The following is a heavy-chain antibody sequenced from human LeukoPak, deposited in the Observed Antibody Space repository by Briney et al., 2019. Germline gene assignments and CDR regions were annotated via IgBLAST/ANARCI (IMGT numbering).Heavy chain of an antibody. CDR2: INPNSGGT. CDR1: GYTFTGYY. D-gene: IGHD2-2*01. J-gene: IGHJ4*02. Sequence: ASVKVSCKASGYTFTGYYMHWVRQAPGQGLEWMGWINPNSGGTNYAQKFQGRVTMTRDTSISTAFMELRSLRSDDTAVYYCARDLKRYCFSTSCYSVASEYWGQGTLVTVSS. CDR3: ARDLKRYCFSTSCYSVASEY. V-gene: IGHV1-2*02.